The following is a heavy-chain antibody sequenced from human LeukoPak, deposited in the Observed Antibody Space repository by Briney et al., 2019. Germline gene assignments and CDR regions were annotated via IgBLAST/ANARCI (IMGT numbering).Heavy chain of an antibody. Sequence: PGGSLRLSCAASGFTFSSYEMNWVRQAPGKGLEWVSYISSSGSTIYYADSVKGRFTISRDNSKNTLYLQMNSLRAEDTAVYYCAKEDEVTDYYYYYYMDVWGKGTTVTISS. D-gene: IGHD2-21*02. CDR1: GFTFSSYE. J-gene: IGHJ6*03. CDR2: ISSSGSTI. V-gene: IGHV3-48*03. CDR3: AKEDEVTDYYYYYYMDV.